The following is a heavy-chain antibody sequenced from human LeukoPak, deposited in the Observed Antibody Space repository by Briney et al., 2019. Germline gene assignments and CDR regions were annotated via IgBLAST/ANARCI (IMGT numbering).Heavy chain of an antibody. CDR1: GYTFTSYD. Sequence: ASVKVSCKASGYTFTSYDINWVRQATGQGLEWMGWMNPNSGNTGYAQKFQGTVTMTRNTSISTAYMELSSLRSEDTAVYYCALYYDSSPGYFDYWGQGTLVTVSS. CDR3: ALYYDSSPGYFDY. D-gene: IGHD3-22*01. V-gene: IGHV1-8*01. J-gene: IGHJ4*02. CDR2: MNPNSGNT.